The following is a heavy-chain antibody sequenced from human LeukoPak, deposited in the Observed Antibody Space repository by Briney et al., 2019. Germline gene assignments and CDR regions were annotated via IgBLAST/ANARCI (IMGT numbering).Heavy chain of an antibody. Sequence: GESLQISCQGSGYRFSTYWIAWLRQMPGKGLEYMGVIYPDDSDTIYSPSFQGQVTISVDRSINTAYLQWSSLNVSDTAVYYCARLLTTYFDFWGQGALVTVS. CDR2: IYPDDSDT. CDR1: GYRFSTYW. CDR3: ARLLTTYFDF. V-gene: IGHV5-51*01. D-gene: IGHD4/OR15-4a*01. J-gene: IGHJ4*02.